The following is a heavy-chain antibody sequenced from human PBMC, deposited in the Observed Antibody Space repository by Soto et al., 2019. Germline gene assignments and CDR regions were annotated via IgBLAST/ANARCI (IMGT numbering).Heavy chain of an antibody. D-gene: IGHD6-25*01. CDR2: ISWNSGSI. CDR3: AKDITAKRGGPFDY. Sequence: GGSLRLSCAASGFTFDDYAMHWVRQAPGKGLEWVSGISWNSGSIGYADSVKGRFTISRDNAKNSLYLQMNSLRAEDTALYYCAKDITAKRGGPFDYWGQGTLVTVSS. J-gene: IGHJ4*02. CDR1: GFTFDDYA. V-gene: IGHV3-9*01.